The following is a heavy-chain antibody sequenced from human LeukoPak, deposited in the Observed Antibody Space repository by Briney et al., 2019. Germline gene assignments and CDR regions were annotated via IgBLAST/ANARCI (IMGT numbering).Heavy chain of an antibody. J-gene: IGHJ4*02. CDR2: ISSNGDNT. D-gene: IGHD1-26*01. CDR3: ASRTGIGYYEV. Sequence: GGPLTLSCAVSGFTFSSYSMHWLREAPGKGVEYVSAISSNGDNTYYASSVKGRCTISRDNYRNTLHLQMGSVTPEDMGVYYCASRTGIGYYEVWGQGTLVTVSS. V-gene: IGHV3-64*01. CDR1: GFTFSSYS.